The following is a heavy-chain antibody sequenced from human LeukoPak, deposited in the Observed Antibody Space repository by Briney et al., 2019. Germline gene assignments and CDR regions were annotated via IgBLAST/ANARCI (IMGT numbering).Heavy chain of an antibody. D-gene: IGHD6-19*01. CDR2: ISGSGGST. CDR3: AKNPSCSSGWYGLYFDY. V-gene: IGHV3-23*01. Sequence: GGSLRLSCAVSGFTVSSNYMSWVRQAPGKGLEWVSAISGSGGSTFYADSVKGRFTISRDNPKNTLYLQMDSLRAEDTAVYYCAKNPSCSSGWYGLYFDYWGQGSLVTVSS. J-gene: IGHJ4*02. CDR1: GFTVSSNY.